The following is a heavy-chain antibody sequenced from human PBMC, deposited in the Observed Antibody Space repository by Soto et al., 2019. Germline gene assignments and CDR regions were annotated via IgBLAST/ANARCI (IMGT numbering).Heavy chain of an antibody. CDR2: IYHSGST. J-gene: IGHJ4*02. CDR3: AGGLYYYDSSGYYPFDY. CDR1: GGSISSGGYS. V-gene: IGHV4-30-2*01. Sequence: SETLSLTCAVPGGSISSGGYSWSWIRQPPGKGLEWIGYIYHSGSTYYNPSLKSRVTISVDRSKNQFSLKLSSVTAADTAVYYCAGGLYYYDSSGYYPFDYWGQGTLVTVSS. D-gene: IGHD3-22*01.